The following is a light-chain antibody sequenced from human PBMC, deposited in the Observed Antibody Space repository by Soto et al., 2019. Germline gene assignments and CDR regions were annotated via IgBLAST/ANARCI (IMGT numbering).Light chain of an antibody. Sequence: QSVLTQPPSASGTPGQRVTISCSGSSSNIGSNYVCWYQQLPGTAPKLLIYSNNQRPSGVPDRFSGSKSGTSASLAISRLRSEDEADYYCAAWDDSLTGHVVFGGGTKLTVL. J-gene: IGLJ2*01. CDR3: AAWDDSLTGHVV. V-gene: IGLV1-47*02. CDR1: SSNIGSNY. CDR2: SNN.